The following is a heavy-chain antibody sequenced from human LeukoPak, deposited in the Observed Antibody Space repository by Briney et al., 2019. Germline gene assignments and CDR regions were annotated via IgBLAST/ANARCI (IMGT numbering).Heavy chain of an antibody. J-gene: IGHJ4*02. Sequence: SETLSLICAVYGGSFSGYYWSGIRQPPGKGLEWIGEINHSGSTNYNPSLKSRVTISVDTSKNQFSLKLSSVTAADTAVYYCARVVVVVPALFYFDYWGQGTLVTVSS. D-gene: IGHD2-2*01. CDR1: GGSFSGYY. CDR2: INHSGST. V-gene: IGHV4-34*01. CDR3: ARVVVVVPALFYFDY.